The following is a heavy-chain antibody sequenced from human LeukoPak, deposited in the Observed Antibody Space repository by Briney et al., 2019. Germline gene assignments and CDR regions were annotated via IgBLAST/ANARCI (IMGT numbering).Heavy chain of an antibody. CDR1: GYTFTSYG. D-gene: IGHD3-10*01. CDR2: ISAYNGNT. CDR3: AREGQGYYGSGSWFDP. V-gene: IGHV1-18*01. Sequence: GESLKVSCKASGYTFTSYGISWVRQAPGQGLEWMGWISAYNGNTNYAQKLQGRVTMTTDTSTSTAYMELRSLRSDDTAVYYCAREGQGYYGSGSWFDPWGQGTLVTVSS. J-gene: IGHJ5*02.